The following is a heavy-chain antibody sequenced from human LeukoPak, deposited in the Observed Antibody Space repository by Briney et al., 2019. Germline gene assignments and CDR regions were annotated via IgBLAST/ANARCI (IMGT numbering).Heavy chain of an antibody. Sequence: PGGSLRLSCAASGFSFDDYAMHWVRHAPGKGLEWVSGVGWNGGGIVYADSVKGRFTISRDNAKNSLYLQMNSLGAEDTALYYCVKLTAAGFVDDWGQGTLVTVSS. CDR3: VKLTAAGFVDD. CDR1: GFSFDDYA. D-gene: IGHD6-13*01. V-gene: IGHV3-9*01. CDR2: VGWNGGGI. J-gene: IGHJ4*02.